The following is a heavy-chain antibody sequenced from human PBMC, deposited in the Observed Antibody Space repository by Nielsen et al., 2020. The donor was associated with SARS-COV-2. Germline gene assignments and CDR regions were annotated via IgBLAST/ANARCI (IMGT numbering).Heavy chain of an antibody. V-gene: IGHV3-23*01. Sequence: GESLKISCAASGFAFSSYGMHWVRQAPGKGLEWVSAISGSGGSTYYADSVKGRFTISRDNSKNSLYLQMDSLRAEDTAVYYCAKVHGGYYGMDVWGQGTMVTVSS. CDR1: GFAFSSYG. J-gene: IGHJ6*02. CDR2: ISGSGGST. CDR3: AKVHGGYYGMDV.